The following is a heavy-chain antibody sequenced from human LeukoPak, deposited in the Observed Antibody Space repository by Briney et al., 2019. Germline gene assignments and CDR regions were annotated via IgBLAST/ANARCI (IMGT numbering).Heavy chain of an antibody. CDR3: ARAPECSSTRCYNYYYDMDG. Sequence: PGRSLRLACAASGFTFSSYAMDWVRQAPGKGLERVAVISYDGGNKYYADSVKGRFTISIDNSKNTLYLKMSCARAADTAVYYCARAPECSSTRCYNYYYDMDGWGKGPTVTVPS. CDR2: ISYDGGNK. V-gene: IGHV3-30*04. J-gene: IGHJ6*04. D-gene: IGHD2-2*01. CDR1: GFTFSSYA.